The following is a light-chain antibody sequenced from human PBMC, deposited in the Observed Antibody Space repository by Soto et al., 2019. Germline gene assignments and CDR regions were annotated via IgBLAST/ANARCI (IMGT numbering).Light chain of an antibody. CDR2: GAS. V-gene: IGKV3-20*01. J-gene: IGKJ1*01. CDR1: QSVSSSY. CDR3: QQYGSSPRT. Sequence: EIVLTQSPGTLSLSPGERATLSCRASQSVSSSYLAWYQQKPGQAPRLLIYGASSRATAIPDRFSGSGSGTDFTLTIIRLEAEDFAVYYCQQYGSSPRTFGQGTKVEIK.